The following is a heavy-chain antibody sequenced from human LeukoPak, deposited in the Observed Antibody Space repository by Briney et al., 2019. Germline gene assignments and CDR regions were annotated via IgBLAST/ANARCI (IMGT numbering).Heavy chain of an antibody. V-gene: IGHV3-20*04. Sequence: PGGSLRLSCAASGFTFDDYGMSWVRQAPGKGLEWVSGINWNGGSTGYADSVKGRFTISRDNAKNSLYLQMNSLRAEDTAVYYCARDAFHYYDSSGSFDYWGQGTLVTVSS. J-gene: IGHJ4*02. CDR1: GFTFDDYG. D-gene: IGHD3-22*01. CDR2: INWNGGST. CDR3: ARDAFHYYDSSGSFDY.